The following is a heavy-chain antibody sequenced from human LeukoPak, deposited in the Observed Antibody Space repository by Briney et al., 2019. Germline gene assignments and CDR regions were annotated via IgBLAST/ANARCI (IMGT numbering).Heavy chain of an antibody. D-gene: IGHD6-19*01. CDR1: GGTFSSYA. Sequence: ASVKVSCKASGGTFSSYAISWVRQAPGEGLEWRGGIIPIFGTANYAQKFQGRVTITADKSTSTAYMELSSLRSEDTAVYYCARSYSSGWYGGEDYWGQGTLVTVSS. CDR2: IIPIFGTA. CDR3: ARSYSSGWYGGEDY. V-gene: IGHV1-69*06. J-gene: IGHJ4*02.